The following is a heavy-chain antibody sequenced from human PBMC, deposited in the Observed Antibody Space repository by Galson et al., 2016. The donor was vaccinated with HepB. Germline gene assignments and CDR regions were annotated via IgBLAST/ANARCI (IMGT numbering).Heavy chain of an antibody. CDR3: VRGGDTVIRAAFDV. CDR1: GFTFSEYY. J-gene: IGHJ3*01. V-gene: IGHV3-11*04. CDR2: ISSRSKTI. D-gene: IGHD5-18*01. Sequence: SLRLSCAASGFTFSEYYMNWIRQAPEKGLEWISYISSRSKTIYYADSVKGRFTISRDNAKNSLFLQMNSLRAEDTAVYYCVRGGDTVIRAAFDVWGQGTMVTVSS.